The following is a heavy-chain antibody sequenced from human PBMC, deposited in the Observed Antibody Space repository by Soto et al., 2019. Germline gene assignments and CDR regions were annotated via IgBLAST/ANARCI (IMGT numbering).Heavy chain of an antibody. CDR2: IYYSGGT. V-gene: IGHV4-59*02. CDR3: ARERYDSGTYCADY. D-gene: IGHD3-10*01. J-gene: IGHJ4*02. Sequence: SETLSLTCTVSGGSVTSYYWSWIRQSPEKGLEWIGNIYYSGGTNYNPSLKSRLTISVGPSRNQFSLKLRSVTAADTAVYYCARERYDSGTYCADYWGQGTLVTVSS. CDR1: GGSVTSYY.